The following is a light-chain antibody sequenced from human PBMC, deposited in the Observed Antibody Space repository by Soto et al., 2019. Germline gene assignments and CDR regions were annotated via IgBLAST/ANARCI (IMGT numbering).Light chain of an antibody. J-gene: IGKJ5*01. Sequence: AIRMTQSPSSFSASTGDRVTITFRASQGISSYLAWYQQKPGKAPKLLIYAASTLQSGVPSRFSGSGSGTDFTLTISCLQSEDFATYYCQQYYSYPPITFGQGRRLE. V-gene: IGKV1-8*01. CDR2: AAS. CDR3: QQYYSYPPIT. CDR1: QGISSY.